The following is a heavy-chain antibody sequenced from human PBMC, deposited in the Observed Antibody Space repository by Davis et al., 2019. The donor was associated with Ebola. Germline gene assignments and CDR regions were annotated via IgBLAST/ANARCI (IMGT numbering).Heavy chain of an antibody. J-gene: IGHJ4*02. CDR3: AKVSRDILTGYYKRNDLYFDY. D-gene: IGHD3-9*01. CDR2: ISYDGSNK. Sequence: LSLTCAASGFTFSSYGMHWVRQAPGKGLEWVAVISYDGSNKYYADSVKGRFTISRDNSKNTLYLQMNSLRAEDTAVYYCAKVSRDILTGYYKRNDLYFDYWGQGTLVTVSS. V-gene: IGHV3-30*18. CDR1: GFTFSSYG.